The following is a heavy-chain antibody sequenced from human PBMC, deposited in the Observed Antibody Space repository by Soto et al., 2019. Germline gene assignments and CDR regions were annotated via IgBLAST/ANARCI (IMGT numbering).Heavy chain of an antibody. D-gene: IGHD5-18*01. V-gene: IGHV1-2*02. CDR3: ARGGDTAMVYHGMDV. Sequence: ASVKVSCKASGYSFTGYFTQWVRQAPGQGLEWMGWINFNSGGTNYAQKFQGRVTMTRDTSISTAYMELSRLRSDDTAVYYCARGGDTAMVYHGMDVWGQGTTVTVSS. J-gene: IGHJ6*02. CDR1: GYSFTGYF. CDR2: INFNSGGT.